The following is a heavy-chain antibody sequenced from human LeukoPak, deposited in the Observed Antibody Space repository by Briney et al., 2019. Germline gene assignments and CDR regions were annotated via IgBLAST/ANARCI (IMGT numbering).Heavy chain of an antibody. CDR3: AKAYCGSTICYGGGKIDY. Sequence: GGSLRLSCAASGFTFSNYWMSWVRQAPGKGLEWLANINQDGSEMYYVDSVKGRFTISRDNSKNTLYLQMNSLRVEDAAVYYCAKAYCGSTICYGGGKIDYWGQGTLVTVSS. D-gene: IGHD2-2*01. J-gene: IGHJ4*02. CDR1: GFTFSNYW. CDR2: INQDGSEM. V-gene: IGHV3-7*01.